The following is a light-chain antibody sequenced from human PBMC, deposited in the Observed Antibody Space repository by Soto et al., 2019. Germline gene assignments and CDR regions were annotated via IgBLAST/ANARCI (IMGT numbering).Light chain of an antibody. J-gene: IGLJ1*01. CDR2: NVS. Sequence: QSVLTQPASVSGSPGQSIAISCTGTSSEVGVYNSVSWYQQHPGKAPKLIIYNVSNRPSGVSVRFSGSKSGNTASLTISGLQAEDEADYYCSSYTSSNTYVFGTGTNVTVL. CDR1: SSEVGVYNS. V-gene: IGLV2-14*03. CDR3: SSYTSSNTYV.